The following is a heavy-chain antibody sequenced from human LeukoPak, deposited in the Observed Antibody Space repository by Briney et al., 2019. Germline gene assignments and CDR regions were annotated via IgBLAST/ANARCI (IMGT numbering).Heavy chain of an antibody. CDR3: TTVARQLVHFDY. V-gene: IGHV3-15*01. CDR1: GFTFSSYG. D-gene: IGHD6-6*01. J-gene: IGHJ4*02. CDR2: IKSKTDGGTT. Sequence: GGSLRLSCAASGFTFSSYGMHWVRQAPGKGLEWVGRIKSKTDGGTTDYAAPVKGRFTISRDDSENTLYLQMNSLKTEDTAVYYCTTVARQLVHFDYWGQGTLVTVSS.